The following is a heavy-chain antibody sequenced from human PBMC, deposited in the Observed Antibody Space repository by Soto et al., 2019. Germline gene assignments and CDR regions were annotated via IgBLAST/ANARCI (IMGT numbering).Heavy chain of an antibody. V-gene: IGHV1-69*01. Sequence: QVQLVQSGAEVKKPGSSVKVSCKASGGTFSSYAISWVRQAPGQGLEWMGGIIPIFGTANYAQKFQGRVTITADESTSTADMELSSLRSEDTAVYYCARGYDSSGYQLGPYYYYGMDVWGQGTTVTVSS. CDR3: ARGYDSSGYQLGPYYYYGMDV. CDR2: IIPIFGTA. CDR1: GGTFSSYA. D-gene: IGHD3-22*01. J-gene: IGHJ6*02.